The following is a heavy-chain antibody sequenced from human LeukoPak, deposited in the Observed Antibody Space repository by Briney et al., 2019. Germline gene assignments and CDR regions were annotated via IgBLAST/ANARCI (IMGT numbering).Heavy chain of an antibody. V-gene: IGHV3-33*08. CDR1: GFTFSSYG. CDR3: ARERTSAPGFDY. D-gene: IGHD3/OR15-3a*01. CDR2: IWYDGSNK. J-gene: IGHJ4*02. Sequence: PGRSLRLSCAASGFTFSSYGMHWVRQAPGKGQEWVAVIWYDGSNKYYADSVKGRFTISRDNSKNTLYLQMNSLRAEDTAVYYCARERTSAPGFDYWGQGTLVTVSS.